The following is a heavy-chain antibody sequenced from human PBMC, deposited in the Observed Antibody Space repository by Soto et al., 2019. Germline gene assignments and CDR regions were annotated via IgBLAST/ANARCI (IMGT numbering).Heavy chain of an antibody. J-gene: IGHJ4*02. V-gene: IGHV3-21*01. CDR3: ARGADYSFDY. Sequence: PGGSLRLSCASSGFTFSTYTMNWVRQAPGKGLEWVSSISSSSSFIYYADSVRGRFTISRDNAKSSLYLQMNSLRAEDTAVYYCARGADYSFDYWGQGTLVTVSS. CDR1: GFTFSTYT. CDR2: ISSSSSFI. D-gene: IGHD1-26*01.